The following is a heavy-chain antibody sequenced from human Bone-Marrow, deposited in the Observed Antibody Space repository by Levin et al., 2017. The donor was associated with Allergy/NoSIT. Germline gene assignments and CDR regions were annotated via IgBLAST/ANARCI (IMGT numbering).Heavy chain of an antibody. CDR1: GFTLSSDW. Sequence: GGSLRLSCVGSGFTLSSDWMHWVRQVPGKGLVWVSRINEDGRNRNYADSVRGRFTISRDDAKNTLYLQMNSLTDEDTALYYCARVMASKGFSFDVWGQGAMVTV. V-gene: IGHV3-74*01. J-gene: IGHJ3*01. CDR2: INEDGRNR. D-gene: IGHD5-12*01. CDR3: ARVMASKGFSFDV.